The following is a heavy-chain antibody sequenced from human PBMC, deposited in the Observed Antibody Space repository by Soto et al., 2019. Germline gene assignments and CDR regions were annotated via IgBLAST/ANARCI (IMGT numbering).Heavy chain of an antibody. D-gene: IGHD4-17*01. CDR1: GFTFSSYG. CDR2: ISYDGSNK. V-gene: IGHV3-30*18. J-gene: IGHJ4*02. Sequence: QVQLVESGGGVVQPGRSLRLSCAASGFTFSSYGMHWVRQAPGKGLEWVAVISYDGSNKYYADSVKGRFTISRDNSKNTLYLQMNSLRAEDTAAYYCAKGSLYGDYAGLDYWGQGTLVTVAS. CDR3: AKGSLYGDYAGLDY.